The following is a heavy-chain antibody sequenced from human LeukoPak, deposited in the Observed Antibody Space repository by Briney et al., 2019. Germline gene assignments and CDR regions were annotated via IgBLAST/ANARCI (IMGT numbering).Heavy chain of an antibody. Sequence: PSETLSLTCTVSGGSININTYYWGWIRQPPGKGLEWIGTIYYSGRTYYNPSLKSRVTISVDTSKNQFSLQLISVTPEDTAVYYCARGGYCDSITCYPFDYWGQGSQVTVSS. V-gene: IGHV4-39*07. CDR3: ARGGYCDSITCYPFDY. CDR2: IYYSGRT. CDR1: GGSININTYY. J-gene: IGHJ4*02. D-gene: IGHD2-2*01.